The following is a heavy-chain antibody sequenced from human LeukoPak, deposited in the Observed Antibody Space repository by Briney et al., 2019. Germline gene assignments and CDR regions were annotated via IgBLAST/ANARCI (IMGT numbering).Heavy chain of an antibody. V-gene: IGHV1-69*04. CDR1: GYTFTSYG. D-gene: IGHD1/OR15-1a*01. Sequence: GASVKVSCKASGYTFTSYGISWVRQAPGQGLEWMGRIIPILRMANYAQKFQGRLTITADKSTRTVYMELSSLTSEDTAVYYCARVPQGDNNPNWFDPWGQGTLVTVSS. CDR2: IIPILRMA. J-gene: IGHJ5*02. CDR3: ARVPQGDNNPNWFDP.